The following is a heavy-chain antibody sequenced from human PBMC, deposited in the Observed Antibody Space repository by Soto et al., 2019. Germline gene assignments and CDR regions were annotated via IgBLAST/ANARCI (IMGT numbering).Heavy chain of an antibody. Sequence: PSETLSLTCSVSGGSISSSSYYWGWIRQPPGKGLEWIGSIYYSGSTYYNPSLKSRVTISVDTSKNQFSLKLSSVTAADTAVYYSARTRRIQPWLLIEYWGQGTLVTVSS. D-gene: IGHD5-18*01. CDR3: ARTRRIQPWLLIEY. CDR2: IYYSGST. CDR1: GGSISSSSYY. J-gene: IGHJ4*02. V-gene: IGHV4-39*01.